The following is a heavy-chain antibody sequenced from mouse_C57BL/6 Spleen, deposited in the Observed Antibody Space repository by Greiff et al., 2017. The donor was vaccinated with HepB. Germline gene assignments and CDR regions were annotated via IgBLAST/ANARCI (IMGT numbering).Heavy chain of an antibody. V-gene: IGHV5-16*01. J-gene: IGHJ2*01. CDR3: ARALYYGNSYFDY. Sequence: EVQLVESEGGLVQPGSSMKLSCTASGFTFSDYYMAWVRQVPEKGLEWVANINYDGSSTYYLDSLKSRFIISRDNAKNILYLQMSSLKSEDTATYYCARALYYGNSYFDYWGQGTTLTVSS. CDR2: INYDGSST. CDR1: GFTFSDYY. D-gene: IGHD2-1*01.